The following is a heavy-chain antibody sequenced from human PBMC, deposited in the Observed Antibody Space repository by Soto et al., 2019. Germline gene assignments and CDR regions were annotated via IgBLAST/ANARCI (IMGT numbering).Heavy chain of an antibody. CDR1: GFTFSSYW. D-gene: IGHD3-16*01. V-gene: IGHV3-74*01. Sequence: EVQLVESGGGLVQPGGSLRLSCAASGFTFSSYWMHWVRQAPGKGLVWVSSVNGDGSKTYYADSVKGRFTISRDNAKNSLYLQMTRHKAEDTAVNCCAKWGGAGMDYWGQGTLVTVAS. J-gene: IGHJ4*01. CDR2: VNGDGSKT. CDR3: AKWGGAGMDY.